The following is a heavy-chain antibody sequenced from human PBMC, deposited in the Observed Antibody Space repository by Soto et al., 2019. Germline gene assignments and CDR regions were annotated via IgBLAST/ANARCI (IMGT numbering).Heavy chain of an antibody. CDR3: ASSTCVSSCYVSEPEMNNWFGP. V-gene: IGHV1-24*01. D-gene: IGHD2-2*01. Sequence: ASVKVSCKVSGYTLTELSMHWVRQAPGKGLEWMGGFDPEDGETNYAQKFQGRVTITADESTNTAYMELSSLRSEDTAVYYCASSTCVSSCYVSEPEMNNWFGPWGQGTLVNVSS. CDR2: FDPEDGET. CDR1: GYTLTELS. J-gene: IGHJ5*02.